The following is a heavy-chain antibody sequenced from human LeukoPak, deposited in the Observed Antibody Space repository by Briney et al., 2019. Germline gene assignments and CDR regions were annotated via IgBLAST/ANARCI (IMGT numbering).Heavy chain of an antibody. CDR2: INPNSGGT. V-gene: IGHV1-2*02. D-gene: IGHD5-18*01. Sequence: APVKVSCKASGYTFIDYIMHWVRQAPGQGLEWMGWINPNSGGTHYAQKFQGRVTMTRDTSISTAYMELSRLRSDDTAVYYCARDPGYSSPRGDYWGQGTLVTVSS. J-gene: IGHJ4*02. CDR1: GYTFIDYI. CDR3: ARDPGYSSPRGDY.